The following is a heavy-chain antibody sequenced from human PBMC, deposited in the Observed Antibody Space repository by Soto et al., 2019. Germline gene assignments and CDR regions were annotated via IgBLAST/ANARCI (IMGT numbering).Heavy chain of an antibody. Sequence: GGSLRLSCAASGFTFSSYAMSWVRQAPGKGLEWVSAISGSGGSTYYADSVKGRFTISRDNSKNTLYLQMNSLRAEDTAVYYCAKRPYYDILTGYYTPFVDYWGQGTLVTVSS. V-gene: IGHV3-23*01. D-gene: IGHD3-9*01. CDR2: ISGSGGST. CDR3: AKRPYYDILTGYYTPFVDY. CDR1: GFTFSSYA. J-gene: IGHJ4*02.